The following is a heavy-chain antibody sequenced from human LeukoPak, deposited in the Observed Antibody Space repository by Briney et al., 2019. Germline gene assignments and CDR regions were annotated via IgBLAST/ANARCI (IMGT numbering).Heavy chain of an antibody. J-gene: IGHJ3*02. Sequence: SETLSLTCTVSDGSISRYYWSWIRQPPGKGLEWIGYIYYSGSTNYNPSLKSRVTISVDTSKNQFSLKLSSVTAADTAVYYCARSSVGGAFDIWGQGTMVTVSS. CDR2: IYYSGST. D-gene: IGHD3-16*01. V-gene: IGHV4-59*01. CDR1: DGSISRYY. CDR3: ARSSVGGAFDI.